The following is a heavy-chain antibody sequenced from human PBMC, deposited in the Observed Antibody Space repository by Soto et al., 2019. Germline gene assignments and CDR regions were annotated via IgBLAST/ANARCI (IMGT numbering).Heavy chain of an antibody. CDR1: GFTVTSNG. Sequence: EVKLLESGGGLVQPGGSLRLSCGVSGFTVTSNGVSWVRQAPGKGLEWVSAISPNGQGIWYADSVKGRFTISRDISRNTVLRQLDSLRAEDTAVHYCAKDRQYPRDYVHYWGQGTLVTVSS. V-gene: IGHV3-23*01. CDR2: ISPNGQGI. J-gene: IGHJ4*02. D-gene: IGHD4-4*01. CDR3: AKDRQYPRDYVHY.